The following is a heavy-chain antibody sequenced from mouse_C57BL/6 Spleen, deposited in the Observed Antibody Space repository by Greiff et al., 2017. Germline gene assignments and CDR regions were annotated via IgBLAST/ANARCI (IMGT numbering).Heavy chain of an antibody. CDR3: ARTCYYGSGPYSMDC. D-gene: IGHD1-1*01. Sequence: QVQLQQPGAELVRPGSSVKLSCKASGYTFTSYWMDWVKQRPGQGLEWIGNIYPSDSETHYNQKFKDKATLTVAKSSSTAYMQLSRLTSEDSAVYYRARTCYYGSGPYSMDCWGQGTSVSVYS. CDR1: GYTFTSYW. J-gene: IGHJ4*01. CDR2: IYPSDSET. V-gene: IGHV1-61*01.